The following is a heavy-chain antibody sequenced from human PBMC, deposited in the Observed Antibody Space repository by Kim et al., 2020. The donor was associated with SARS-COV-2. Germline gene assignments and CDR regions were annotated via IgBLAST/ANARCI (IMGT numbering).Heavy chain of an antibody. CDR3: ASDVHV. V-gene: IGHV3-7*01. Sequence: GGSLRLSCAGSGFTFSRDWMSWVRQAAGKGLEWVATIRQDGGEKYYMDSVKGRFTISRDNAKNSLYLQMNSLRAEDTAVYYCASDVHVWGQGTLVTVSS. CDR1: GFTFSRDW. CDR2: IRQDGGEK. J-gene: IGHJ4*02.